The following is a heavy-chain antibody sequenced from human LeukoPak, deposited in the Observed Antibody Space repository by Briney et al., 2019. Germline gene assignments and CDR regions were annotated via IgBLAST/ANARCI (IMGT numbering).Heavy chain of an antibody. V-gene: IGHV4-61*01. CDR2: IYYSGST. CDR1: GGSVSSGSYY. D-gene: IGHD5-18*01. CDR3: AREDTAMGIDY. Sequence: SETLSLTCTVSGGSVSSGSYYWSWIRQPPGKGLEWIGYIYYSGSTNYNPSLKSRVTISVDTSKNQFSLKLSSVTAVDTAVYYCAREDTAMGIDYWGQGTLVTVSS. J-gene: IGHJ4*02.